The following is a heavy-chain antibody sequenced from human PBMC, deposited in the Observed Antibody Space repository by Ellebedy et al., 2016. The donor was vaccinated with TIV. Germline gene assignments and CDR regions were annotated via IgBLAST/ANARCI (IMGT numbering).Heavy chain of an antibody. J-gene: IGHJ4*02. CDR2: LTGSGNTR. Sequence: PGGSLRLSCAASGFTFSTYAMNWVRQAPGKGREWVSGLTGSGNTRYYADSVKARFTISRDNSKNTLYRQMNSLRAEETAVYYCAKGCGGSCYWEAYWGQGTLVTVSS. CDR1: GFTFSTYA. V-gene: IGHV3-23*01. D-gene: IGHD2-15*01. CDR3: AKGCGGSCYWEAY.